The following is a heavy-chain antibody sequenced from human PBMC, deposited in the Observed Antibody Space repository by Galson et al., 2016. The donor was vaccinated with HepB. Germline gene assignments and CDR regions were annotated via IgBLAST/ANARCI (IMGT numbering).Heavy chain of an antibody. J-gene: IGHJ4*02. CDR3: ARMTTMANRPPY. Sequence: SLRLSCAASGLTFSNYWMHWVRQAPGKGLVWVSRINTDGSRTSYADSVKGRFTISRYNARNTLYLQMNSLRAEDTGVYYCARMTTMANRPPYWGQGTLVTVSS. V-gene: IGHV3-74*01. CDR1: GLTFSNYW. D-gene: IGHD4-23*01. CDR2: INTDGSRT.